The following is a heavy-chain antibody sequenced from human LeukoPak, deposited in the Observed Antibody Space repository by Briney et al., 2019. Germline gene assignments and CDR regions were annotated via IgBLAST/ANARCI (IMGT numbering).Heavy chain of an antibody. D-gene: IGHD4-11*01. CDR3: ARDFILYRDYSVSPSDAFDI. Sequence: PGGSLRLSCAASGFTVSSNYMSWVRQAPGKGLEWVSVIYTGGSTYYADSVKGRFTISRDNSKNTEYLQMNSLRAEDTAMYYCARDFILYRDYSVSPSDAFDIWGQGTMVTVSS. J-gene: IGHJ3*02. V-gene: IGHV3-66*01. CDR1: GFTVSSNY. CDR2: IYTGGST.